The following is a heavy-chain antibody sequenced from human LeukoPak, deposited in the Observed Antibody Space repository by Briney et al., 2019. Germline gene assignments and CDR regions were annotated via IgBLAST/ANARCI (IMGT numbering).Heavy chain of an antibody. Sequence: GGSLRLSCAASGFTFSSYAMSWVRQAPGKGLEWVSAISGSGGSTYYADSAKGRFTISRDNSKNTLYLQMNSLRAEDTAVYYCAKSTYDSSGYYYVSTPGYFDYWGQGTLVTVSS. CDR3: AKSTYDSSGYYYVSTPGYFDY. CDR2: ISGSGGST. V-gene: IGHV3-23*01. J-gene: IGHJ4*02. D-gene: IGHD3-22*01. CDR1: GFTFSSYA.